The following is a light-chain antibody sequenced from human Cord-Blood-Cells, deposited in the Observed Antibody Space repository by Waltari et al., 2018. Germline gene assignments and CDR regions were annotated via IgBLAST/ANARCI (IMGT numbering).Light chain of an antibody. Sequence: QSALTQPASVSGSPGQSITISCTGTSSDVGGYNYVSWYQQHPGKAPKRLIYDVSNRPSGVSNRFSGSQSGHTASLTISGLQAEDQADYYCSSYTSSSTVVFGGGTKLTVL. CDR1: SSDVGGYNY. CDR2: DVS. V-gene: IGLV2-14*01. J-gene: IGLJ2*01. CDR3: SSYTSSSTVV.